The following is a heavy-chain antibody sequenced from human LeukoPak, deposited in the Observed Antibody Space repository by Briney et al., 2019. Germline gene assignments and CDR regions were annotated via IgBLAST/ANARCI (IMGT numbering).Heavy chain of an antibody. V-gene: IGHV3-30*18. D-gene: IGHD1-26*01. CDR3: AKDMSGSYSPDY. Sequence: GGSLRLSCAASGFTFSSYGMHWVRQAPGKGLEWVAVISYDGSNKYYADSVKGRFTISRDNSKNTLYLQMNSLRAEDTAVYYCAKDMSGSYSPDYWGQGTLVTVSS. CDR1: GFTFSSYG. J-gene: IGHJ4*02. CDR2: ISYDGSNK.